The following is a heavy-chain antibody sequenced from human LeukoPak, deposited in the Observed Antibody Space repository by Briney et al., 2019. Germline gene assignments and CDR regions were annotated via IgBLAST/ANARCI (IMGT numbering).Heavy chain of an antibody. J-gene: IGHJ4*02. Sequence: PSETLSLTCTVSGGSISSYYWGWIRQPPGKGLEWIGSIYHSGSTYYNPSLKSRVTIPVDTSKNQFSLKLSSVTAADTAVYYCARDGLEMATALDYWGQGTLVTVSS. CDR3: ARDGLEMATALDY. V-gene: IGHV4-38-2*02. CDR1: GGSISSYY. CDR2: IYHSGST. D-gene: IGHD5-24*01.